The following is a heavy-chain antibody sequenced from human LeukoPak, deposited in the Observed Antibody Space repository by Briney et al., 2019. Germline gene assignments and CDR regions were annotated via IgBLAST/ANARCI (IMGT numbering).Heavy chain of an antibody. CDR3: ARQDYYGSGGYYMDV. D-gene: IGHD3-10*01. V-gene: IGHV4-39*01. Sequence: PSETLSLTCTVSSGSISSTSHYWAWIRQPPGKGLEWIGRIYFSGDTYYNPSLKSRVTISVDRSKNQFSLRLSSVTAADTAIYYCARQDYYGSGGYYMDVCGNGTMVTVSS. CDR1: SGSISSTSHY. J-gene: IGHJ6*03. CDR2: IYFSGDT.